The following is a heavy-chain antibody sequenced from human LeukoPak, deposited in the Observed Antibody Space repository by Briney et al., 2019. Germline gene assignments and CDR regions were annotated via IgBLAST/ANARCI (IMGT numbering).Heavy chain of an antibody. D-gene: IGHD5-18*01. J-gene: IGHJ3*02. V-gene: IGHV4-61*01. Sequence: SETLSLTCTVSGDSVSSNNYYWSWIRQPPGKGLEWIGYIYYSGSTNYNPSLKSRVTISVDTSKNQFSLKLSSVTATDTAVYYCARHSYGYDAFDIWGQGTMVTVSS. CDR2: IYYSGST. CDR1: GDSVSSNNYY. CDR3: ARHSYGYDAFDI.